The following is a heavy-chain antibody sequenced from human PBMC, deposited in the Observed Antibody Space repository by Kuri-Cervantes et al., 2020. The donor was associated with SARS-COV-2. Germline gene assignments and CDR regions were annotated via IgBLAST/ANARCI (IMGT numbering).Heavy chain of an antibody. CDR3: ARDRPPYSYGPHPLDY. CDR1: GGSISSYY. Sequence: SETLSLTCTVSGGSISSYYWSWIRQPPGKGLEWIGSIYYSGSTYYNPSLKSRVTISVDTSKNQFSLKLSSVTAADTAVYYCARDRPPYSYGPHPLDYWGQGTLVTVSS. V-gene: IGHV4-59*05. D-gene: IGHD5-18*01. CDR2: IYYSGST. J-gene: IGHJ4*02.